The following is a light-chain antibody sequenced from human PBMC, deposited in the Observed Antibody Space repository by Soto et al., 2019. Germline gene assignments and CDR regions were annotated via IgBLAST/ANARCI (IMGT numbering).Light chain of an antibody. CDR2: DVS. Sequence: DIPMTQSPSTLSASVGDRVTITCRARQKLISRWLAWYQLKPGKAPNLLIHDVSSLESGVPSRFSGSGAWTEFTLTISSLQPDDFATYYGQQYDSYPLTFGGGTKVEIK. V-gene: IGKV1-5*01. J-gene: IGKJ4*01. CDR3: QQYDSYPLT. CDR1: QKLISRW.